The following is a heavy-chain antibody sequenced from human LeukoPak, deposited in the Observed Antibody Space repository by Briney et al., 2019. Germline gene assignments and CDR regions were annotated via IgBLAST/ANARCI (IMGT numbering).Heavy chain of an antibody. CDR2: IYYNGNT. J-gene: IGHJ4*02. CDR3: VRGPSISSLNEFYY. Sequence: SETLSLTCAVSGVSINSSYWSWIRQPPRKGLEWIGYIYYNGNTKYHPSLESRVAISLDTSNNRFSLSLSSVTAADTAFYFCVRGPSISSLNEFYYWGQGTLVTVSS. V-gene: IGHV4-59*01. D-gene: IGHD1-1*01. CDR1: GVSINSSY.